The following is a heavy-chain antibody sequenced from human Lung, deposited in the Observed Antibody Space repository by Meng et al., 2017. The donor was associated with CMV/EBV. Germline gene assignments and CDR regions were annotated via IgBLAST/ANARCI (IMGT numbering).Heavy chain of an antibody. V-gene: IGHV3-21*01. J-gene: IGHJ6*02. CDR1: GFXFSSHT. CDR2: ISGGSRYI. D-gene: IGHD3-22*01. Sequence: GGSXRLXCAASGFXFSSHTMNWVRQAPGRGLEWVSSISGGSRYIYYADSVKGRFTVSRDNAKNSLYLQMNSLRAEDTAVYYCAGSDTANFNYYDNGGPDFYYYYGLDVWXQGTTVTVSS. CDR3: AGSDTANFNYYDNGGPDFYYYYGLDV.